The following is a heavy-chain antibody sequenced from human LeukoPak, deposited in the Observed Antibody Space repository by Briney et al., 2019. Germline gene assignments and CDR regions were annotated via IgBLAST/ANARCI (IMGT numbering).Heavy chain of an antibody. CDR1: GFTFGDYA. CDR2: IRSKAYGGTT. V-gene: IGHV3-49*04. Sequence: PGRSLRLSCAASGFTFGDYAMSWVRQAPGKGLEWVGFIRSKAYGGTTEYAASVKGRFTISRDDSKSIAYLQMNSLKTEDTAVYYCRSGGSGSYYNLGAFDIWGQGTMVTVSS. J-gene: IGHJ3*02. CDR3: RSGGSGSYYNLGAFDI. D-gene: IGHD3-10*01.